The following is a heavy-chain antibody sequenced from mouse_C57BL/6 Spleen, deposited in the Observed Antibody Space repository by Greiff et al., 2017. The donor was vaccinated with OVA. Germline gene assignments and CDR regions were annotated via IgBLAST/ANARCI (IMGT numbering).Heavy chain of an antibody. Sequence: EVKLMESGPELVKPGASVKMSCKASGYTFTDYNMHWVKQSHGKSLAWIGYINPNNGGTSYNQKFKGKATLTVNKSSSTAYMELRSLTSEDSAVYYCAIGYYPHWYFDVWGTGTTVTVSS. J-gene: IGHJ1*03. CDR2: INPNNGGT. D-gene: IGHD2-3*01. CDR1: GYTFTDYN. CDR3: AIGYYPHWYFDV. V-gene: IGHV1-22*01.